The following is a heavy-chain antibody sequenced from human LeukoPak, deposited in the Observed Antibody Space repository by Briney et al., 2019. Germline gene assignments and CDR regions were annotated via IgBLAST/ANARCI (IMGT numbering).Heavy chain of an antibody. CDR2: IYKTGST. Sequence: SETLSLTCTVSGDSITSGGYYWSWIRQRPGKGLEWIGYIYKTGSTYYSPSLKSRVTMSVDTSRNQFSLELNSVTAADTAVYYCARDVLRWGQGTLVTVSS. J-gene: IGHJ4*02. CDR1: GDSITSGGYY. V-gene: IGHV4-31*03. CDR3: ARDVLR.